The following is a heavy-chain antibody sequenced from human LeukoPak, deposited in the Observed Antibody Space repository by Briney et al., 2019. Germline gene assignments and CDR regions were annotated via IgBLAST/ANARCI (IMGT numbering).Heavy chain of an antibody. Sequence: PSETLPLTCTVSGGSISSSSYYWGWIRQPPGKGLEWIGSIYYSGSTYYNPSLKSRVTISVDTSKNQFSLKLSSVTAADTAVYYCASTDISKIGFNYYGMDVWGQGTTVTVSS. J-gene: IGHJ6*02. CDR2: IYYSGST. CDR1: GGSISSSSYY. V-gene: IGHV4-39*07. CDR3: ASTDISKIGFNYYGMDV. D-gene: IGHD3-9*01.